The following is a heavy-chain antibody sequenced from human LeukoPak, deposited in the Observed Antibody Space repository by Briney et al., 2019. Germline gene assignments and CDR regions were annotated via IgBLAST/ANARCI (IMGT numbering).Heavy chain of an antibody. D-gene: IGHD3-10*01. Sequence: ASVKVSCKASGYTFTGYYMHWVRQAPGQGLEWMGWINPNSGGTNYAQKFQGRVTITADESTSTAYMELSSLRSEDTAVYYCARVSEETGSDYWGQGTLVTVSS. V-gene: IGHV1-2*02. CDR1: GYTFTGYY. J-gene: IGHJ4*02. CDR2: INPNSGGT. CDR3: ARVSEETGSDY.